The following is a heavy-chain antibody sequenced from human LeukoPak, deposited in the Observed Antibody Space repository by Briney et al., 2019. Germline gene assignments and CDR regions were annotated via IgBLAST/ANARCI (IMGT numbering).Heavy chain of an antibody. CDR3: ARVRIGETSYDASDV. D-gene: IGHD1-26*01. V-gene: IGHV4-59*13. CDR1: GGSISSYY. CDR2: IYITGST. Sequence: SETLSLTCTVSGGSISSYYWTWIRQPPGKGLEWIGDIYITGSTNYNPYLKRRVTVSVDTSKNQFSLRLSSVTAADTAVYYCARVRIGETSYDASDVWGLGTMVTVSS. J-gene: IGHJ3*01.